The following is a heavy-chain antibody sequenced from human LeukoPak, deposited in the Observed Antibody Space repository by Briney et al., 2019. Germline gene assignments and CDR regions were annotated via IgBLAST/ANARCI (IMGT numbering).Heavy chain of an antibody. V-gene: IGHV1-46*01. J-gene: IGHJ4*02. CDR1: GYTFISYQ. D-gene: IGHD6-6*01. CDR2: INPTGGST. Sequence: ASVKVSCKASGYTFISYQMHWVRQAPGQGLEWMGIINPTGGSTSHAQKFQGRVTMTRDTSTSTVYMELSSLRSEDTAAYYCARKGSSSCFDYWGQGTLVTVSS. CDR3: ARKGSSSCFDY.